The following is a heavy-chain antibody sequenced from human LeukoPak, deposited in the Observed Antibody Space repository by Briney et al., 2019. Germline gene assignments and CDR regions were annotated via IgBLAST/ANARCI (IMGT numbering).Heavy chain of an antibody. CDR2: ISGSGGST. Sequence: PGGSLRLPCAASGFTFSSYAMSWVRQAPGKGLEWVSAISGSGGSTYYADSVKGRFTISRDNSKNTLYLQMNSLRAEDTAVYYCAKDKVTTSSGSPFDYWGQGTLVTVSS. J-gene: IGHJ4*02. CDR3: AKDKVTTSSGSPFDY. D-gene: IGHD6-19*01. V-gene: IGHV3-23*01. CDR1: GFTFSSYA.